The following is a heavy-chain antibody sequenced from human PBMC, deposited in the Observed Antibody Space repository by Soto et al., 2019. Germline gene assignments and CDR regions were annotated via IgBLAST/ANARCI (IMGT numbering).Heavy chain of an antibody. Sequence: QLQLQESGPGLVKPSETLALTCTVSGGSISSISYYWGWIRQPPGKGLEWIGSIKYSGHTFYNPSLQSRVTMSVDTSKNQFPLRLSSVTAAETAVYYCARVDIAVVPSTTFDYWGQGTLVTVSS. J-gene: IGHJ4*02. CDR2: IKYSGHT. CDR1: GGSISSISYY. V-gene: IGHV4-39*01. CDR3: ARVDIAVVPSTTFDY. D-gene: IGHD2-2*01.